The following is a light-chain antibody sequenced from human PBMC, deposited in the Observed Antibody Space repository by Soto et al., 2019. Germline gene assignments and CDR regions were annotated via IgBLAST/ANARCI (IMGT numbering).Light chain of an antibody. J-gene: IGKJ1*01. V-gene: IGKV3-15*01. CDR3: QHYNNWPRT. Sequence: EIVMTQSPATLSVSPGERATLSCRASQSVSSNLAWYQQKPGQAPRLLIYGASTRATGIPARFSGSGSGTAFTLTISILQSEDFAVYYCQHYNNWPRTFGQGTKVEIK. CDR1: QSVSSN. CDR2: GAS.